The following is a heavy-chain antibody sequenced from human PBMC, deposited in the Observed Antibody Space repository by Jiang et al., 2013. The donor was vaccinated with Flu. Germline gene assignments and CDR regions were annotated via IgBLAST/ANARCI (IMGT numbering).Heavy chain of an antibody. V-gene: IGHV5-51*01. CDR2: IYPGDSDT. CDR3: ARFRRLVGATITYFDY. Sequence: YWIGWVRQMPGKGLEWMGIIYPGDSDTRYSPSFQGRVTISADKSISTAYLQWSSLKASDTAMYYCARFRRLVGATITYFDYWGQGTLVTVSS. CDR1: YW. J-gene: IGHJ4*02. D-gene: IGHD1-26*01.